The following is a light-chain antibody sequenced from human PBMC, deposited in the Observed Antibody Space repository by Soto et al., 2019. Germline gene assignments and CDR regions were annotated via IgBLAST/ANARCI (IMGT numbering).Light chain of an antibody. CDR2: EAS. CDR1: QSISRW. CDR3: QQFNSYPIT. J-gene: IGKJ5*01. V-gene: IGKV1-5*01. Sequence: DIQMTQSPATLSASVGDRVTITCRASQSISRWLTWSQQKPGKAPKLLIYEASSLESGVPSRFSGSGSGTEFTLTIGGLQPDDFATYFCQQFNSYPITFGQGTRLEIK.